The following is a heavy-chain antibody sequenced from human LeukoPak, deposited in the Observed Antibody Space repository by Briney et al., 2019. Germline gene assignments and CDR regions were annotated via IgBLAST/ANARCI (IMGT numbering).Heavy chain of an antibody. CDR2: ISYDGSNK. CDR3: ALPATRYYYYGMDV. V-gene: IGHV3-30*03. J-gene: IGHJ6*02. CDR1: GFTFSSYG. Sequence: GGSLRLSCAASGFTFSSYGMHGVRQAPGKGLEWVAVISYDGSNKYYADSVKGRFTISRDNSKNTLYLQMNSLRAEDTAVYYCALPATRYYYYGMDVWGQGTTVTVSS.